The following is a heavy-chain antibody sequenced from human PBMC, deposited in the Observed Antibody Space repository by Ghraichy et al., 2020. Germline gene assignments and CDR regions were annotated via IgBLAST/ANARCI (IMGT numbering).Heavy chain of an antibody. CDR2: ISWDGGST. J-gene: IGHJ3*02. CDR3: AKGFLVGATSLDAFDI. Sequence: GESLNISCAASGFTFDDYTMHWVRQAPGKGLEWVSLISWDGGSTYYADSVKGRFTISRDNSKNSLYLQMNSLRTEDTALYYCAKGFLVGATSLDAFDIWGQGTMVTVSS. D-gene: IGHD1-26*01. V-gene: IGHV3-43*01. CDR1: GFTFDDYT.